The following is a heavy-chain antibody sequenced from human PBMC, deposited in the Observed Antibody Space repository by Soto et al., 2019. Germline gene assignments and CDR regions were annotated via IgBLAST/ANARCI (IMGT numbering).Heavy chain of an antibody. D-gene: IGHD2-2*01. J-gene: IGHJ4*02. CDR2: ISGSGGST. V-gene: IGHV3-23*01. Sequence: EVQLLESGGGLVQPGGSLRLSCAASGFTFSSYAMSWVRQAPGKGLEWVSAISGSGGSTYYADSVKGRFTISRDNSKNPLDLQMNSLRAEDTAVYYCAKDRGYCSSTSCHPGDYWGQGTLVTVSS. CDR1: GFTFSSYA. CDR3: AKDRGYCSSTSCHPGDY.